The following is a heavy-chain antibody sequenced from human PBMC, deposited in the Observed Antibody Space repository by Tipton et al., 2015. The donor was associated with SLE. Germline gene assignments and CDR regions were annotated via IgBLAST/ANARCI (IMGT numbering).Heavy chain of an antibody. Sequence: TLSLTCTVSGGSISSYYWSWIRQPPGKGLEWIGYIYHSGSTYYNPSLKSRVTISVDRSKNQFSLKLSSVTAADTAVYYCARARFLEGVYFDYWGQGTLVTVSS. V-gene: IGHV4-30-2*01. D-gene: IGHD3-3*01. CDR1: GGSISSYY. CDR3: ARARFLEGVYFDY. J-gene: IGHJ4*02. CDR2: IYHSGST.